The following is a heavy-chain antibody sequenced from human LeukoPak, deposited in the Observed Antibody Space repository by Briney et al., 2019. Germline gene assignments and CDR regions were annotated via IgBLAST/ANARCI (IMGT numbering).Heavy chain of an antibody. J-gene: IGHJ3*02. CDR3: ARDWGSSGWSNYAFDI. CDR2: ISSSSSYI. V-gene: IGHV3-21*01. Sequence: PGGSLRLSCAASGFTFSSYSMNWVRQAPGKGLEWVSSISSSSSYIYYADSVKGRFTISRDNAKNSLYLQMNSLRAEDTAVYYCARDWGSSGWSNYAFDIWGQGTMVTVSS. CDR1: GFTFSSYS. D-gene: IGHD6-19*01.